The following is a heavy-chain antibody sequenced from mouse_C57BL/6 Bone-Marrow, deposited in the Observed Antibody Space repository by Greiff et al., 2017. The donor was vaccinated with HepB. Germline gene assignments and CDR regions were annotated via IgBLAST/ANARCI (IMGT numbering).Heavy chain of an antibody. D-gene: IGHD2-2*01. V-gene: IGHV1-7*01. CDR1: GYTFTSYW. CDR3: ARSGIDLLWLRRGYYYAMDY. CDR2: INPSSGYT. Sequence: QVQLQQSGAELAKPGASVKLSCKASGYTFTSYWMHWVKQRPGQGLEWIGYINPSSGYTKYNQKFKDKATLTADKSSSTAYMQLSSLTYEDSAVYYCARSGIDLLWLRRGYYYAMDYWGQGTSVTVSS. J-gene: IGHJ4*01.